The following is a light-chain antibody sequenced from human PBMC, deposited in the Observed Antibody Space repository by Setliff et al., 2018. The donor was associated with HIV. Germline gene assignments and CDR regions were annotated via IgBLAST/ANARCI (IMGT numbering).Light chain of an antibody. Sequence: QSVLTQPASVSGSPGQSITISCTGTSSDVGTYNLVSWYQQYPGKVPKLVIFEVSKRPSGVSNRFSGSKSGNTASLTISGLQAEDEAGYYCCSYARSSTYVFGPGTKVTVL. CDR1: SSDVGTYNL. V-gene: IGLV2-23*02. CDR3: CSYARSSTYV. CDR2: EVS. J-gene: IGLJ1*01.